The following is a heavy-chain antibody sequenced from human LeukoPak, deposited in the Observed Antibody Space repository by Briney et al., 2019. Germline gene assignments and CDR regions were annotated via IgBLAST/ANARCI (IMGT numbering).Heavy chain of an antibody. J-gene: IGHJ5*02. CDR2: IIPIFGTA. V-gene: IGHV1-69*05. D-gene: IGHD6-13*01. CDR1: GGTFSSYA. CDR3: ARDPTGYSSSWPRFDP. Sequence: ASAKVSCKASGGTFSSYAISWVRRAPGQGLEWMGGIIPIFGTANYAQKFQGRVTITTDESTSTAYMELRSLRSDDTAVYYCARDPTGYSSSWPRFDPWGQGTLVTVSS.